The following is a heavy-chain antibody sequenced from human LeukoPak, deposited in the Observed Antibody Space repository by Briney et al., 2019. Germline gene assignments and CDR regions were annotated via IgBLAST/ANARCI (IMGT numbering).Heavy chain of an antibody. Sequence: GASAKVSCKASGYTFTSYGISWVRQAPGQGLERMGWISAYNGNTNYAQKLQGRVTTTTDTSTSTAYMELRSLRSDDTAVYYCARDRGAQYSSSSVSVDYWGQGTLVTVSS. CDR2: ISAYNGNT. D-gene: IGHD6-6*01. V-gene: IGHV1-18*01. CDR3: ARDRGAQYSSSSVSVDY. J-gene: IGHJ4*02. CDR1: GYTFTSYG.